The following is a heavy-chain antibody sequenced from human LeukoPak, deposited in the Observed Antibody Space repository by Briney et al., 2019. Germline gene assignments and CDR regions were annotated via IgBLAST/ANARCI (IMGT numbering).Heavy chain of an antibody. CDR3: ARVLDLSKRGLDAFDI. CDR2: VYYSGST. V-gene: IGHV4-59*01. Sequence: PSETLSLTCTVSGGSISSYFWRWIRQPPGKGLEGIGYVYYSGSTNYNPSLKSRVTISVDTSKKQFSLKLSSATAADTAVYYCARVLDLSKRGLDAFDIWGQGTMVTVSS. CDR1: GGSISSYF. J-gene: IGHJ3*02. D-gene: IGHD3-16*01.